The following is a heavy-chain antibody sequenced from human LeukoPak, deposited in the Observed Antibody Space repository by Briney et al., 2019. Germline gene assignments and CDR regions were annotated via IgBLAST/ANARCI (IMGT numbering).Heavy chain of an antibody. CDR1: GFPFSNYW. J-gene: IGHJ3*02. D-gene: IGHD2/OR15-2a*01. CDR3: AREGRLLGAFDI. V-gene: IGHV3-7*01. CDR2: IRPDGRHE. Sequence: PGGSLRLSCAASGFPFSNYWMTWVRQAPGKGLEWVANIRPDGRHESYVDSLRGRFTISRDNAKNSLYLQMNSLRAEDTAAYYCAREGRLLGAFDIWGQGTMVTVSS.